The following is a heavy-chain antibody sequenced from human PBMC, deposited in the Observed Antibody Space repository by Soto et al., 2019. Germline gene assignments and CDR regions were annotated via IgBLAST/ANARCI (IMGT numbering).Heavy chain of an antibody. CDR3: ARALDRAPTVTTFFEY. CDR1: GFTFSSYG. Sequence: PGGSLRLSCAASGFTFSSYGMHWVRQAPGKGLEWVAVISYDGSNKYYADSVKGRFTISRDNSKNTLYLQMNSLRAEDTAVYYFARALDRAPTVTTFFEYWGQGTLVTVSS. D-gene: IGHD4-17*01. J-gene: IGHJ4*02. CDR2: ISYDGSNK. V-gene: IGHV3-30*03.